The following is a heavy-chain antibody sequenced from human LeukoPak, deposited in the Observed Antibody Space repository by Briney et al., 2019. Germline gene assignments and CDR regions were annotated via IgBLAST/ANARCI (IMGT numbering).Heavy chain of an antibody. J-gene: IGHJ4*02. CDR2: IYHSGST. V-gene: IGHV4-38-2*02. Sequence: SETLSLTCTVSGYSISSGYYWGWIRQPPGKGLEWIGSIYHSGSTYYNPSLKSRVTISVDTSKNQFSLKLSSVTAADTAVYYCARVGLGGYSGYDRFDYWGQGTLVTVSS. CDR3: ARVGLGGYSGYDRFDY. D-gene: IGHD5-12*01. CDR1: GYSISSGYY.